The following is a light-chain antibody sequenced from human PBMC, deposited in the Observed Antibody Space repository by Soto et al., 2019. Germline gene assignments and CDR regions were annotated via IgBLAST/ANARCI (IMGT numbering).Light chain of an antibody. J-gene: IGLJ3*02. V-gene: IGLV2-8*01. CDR1: SSDVGYYNY. CDR3: SSYARNRDIL. CDR2: EVN. Sequence: QSALTQPPSASGSPGQSVAISCTGTSSDVGYYNYVSWYQQHPGKAPKLMIYEVNKRPSGVPDRFSGSKSGNTASLTVSGLQAEDEADYYCSSYARNRDILFGGGTKVTVL.